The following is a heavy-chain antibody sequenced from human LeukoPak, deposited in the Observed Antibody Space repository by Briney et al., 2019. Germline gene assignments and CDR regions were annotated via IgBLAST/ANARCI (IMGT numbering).Heavy chain of an antibody. Sequence: QAGGSLRDSPAPPGFTLSTYVMCGVPPSPEGRREWVSGISGSGDNTYYADSVKGRFTISRDNSKNSLYLQMNSLRAEDTAVYYCAKGSGYDTDFDYWGQGTLVTVSS. CDR3: AKGSGYDTDFDY. CDR1: GFTLSTYV. J-gene: IGHJ4*02. CDR2: ISGSGDNT. V-gene: IGHV3-23*01. D-gene: IGHD3-9*01.